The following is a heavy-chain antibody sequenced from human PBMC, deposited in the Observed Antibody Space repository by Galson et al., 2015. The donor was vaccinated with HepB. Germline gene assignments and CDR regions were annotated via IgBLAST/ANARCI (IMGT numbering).Heavy chain of an antibody. Sequence: SLRLSCAASGFTFSLYNMDWVRQTPGKGLEWVSSISGNGKKFYYAESVRGRFTTSRDNAKNSLSLQMNSLRAEDTALYYCAREGTLRGVYNWFDPWGQGTLVTVSS. CDR3: AREGTLRGVYNWFDP. V-gene: IGHV3-21*06. CDR2: ISGNGKKF. J-gene: IGHJ5*02. D-gene: IGHD3-10*01. CDR1: GFTFSLYN.